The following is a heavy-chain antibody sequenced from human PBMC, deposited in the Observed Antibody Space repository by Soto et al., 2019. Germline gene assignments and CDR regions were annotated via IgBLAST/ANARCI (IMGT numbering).Heavy chain of an antibody. CDR3: AKSLPDYDFWSGYEADYYYYGMDV. Sequence: GESLKISCAASGFTFSSYAMSWVRQAPGKGLEWVSAISGSGGSTYYADSVKGRFTISRDNSKNTLYLQMNSLRAEDTAVYYCAKSLPDYDFWSGYEADYYYYGMDVWGQGTTVTVSS. V-gene: IGHV3-23*01. CDR2: ISGSGGST. D-gene: IGHD3-3*01. CDR1: GFTFSSYA. J-gene: IGHJ6*02.